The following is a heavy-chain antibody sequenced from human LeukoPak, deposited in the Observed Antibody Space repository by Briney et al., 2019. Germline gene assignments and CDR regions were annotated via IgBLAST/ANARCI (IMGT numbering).Heavy chain of an antibody. CDR2: IYDSGST. J-gene: IGHJ4*02. Sequence: SETLSLTCPVSGGSIRSSYYYWGWIRQPPGKGLEWIGSIYDSGSTYYNPSLKSRVTISVDTSKNQFSLKLSSVTAADTAVYYCARGRRPIFDYWGRGTLVTVSS. V-gene: IGHV4-39*07. D-gene: IGHD2-21*01. CDR3: ARGRRPIFDY. CDR1: GGSIRSSYYY.